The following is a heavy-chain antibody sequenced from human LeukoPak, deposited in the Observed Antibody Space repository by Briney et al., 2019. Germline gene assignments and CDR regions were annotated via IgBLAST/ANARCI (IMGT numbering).Heavy chain of an antibody. CDR3: ARAEDQGRYFDWLPGFDP. D-gene: IGHD3-9*01. CDR2: ILPIFGSA. J-gene: IGHJ5*02. CDR1: GDSFKSYV. Sequence: ASVKVSCKASGDSFKSYVINWVRQAPGQGLEWMGGILPIFGSAIYAQHFRGRLTITAAESTNTAYMELHRLRSDDTALYYCARAEDQGRYFDWLPGFDPWGQGTLVTVSS. V-gene: IGHV1-69*13.